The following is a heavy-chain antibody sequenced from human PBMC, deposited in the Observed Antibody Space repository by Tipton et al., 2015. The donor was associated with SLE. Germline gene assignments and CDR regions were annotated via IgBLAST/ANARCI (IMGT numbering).Heavy chain of an antibody. Sequence: TLSLTCAVSGASIGSGGYSWNWIRQPPGKGLQWIGYIFHSGITYYNPSLKSRVTMSVDRSKNQFSLRLTSVTAADTAVYYCARGHGVYYFDYWGQGTLVTVSS. CDR3: ARGHGVYYFDY. V-gene: IGHV4-30-2*01. CDR1: GASIGSGGYS. D-gene: IGHD3-10*01. CDR2: IFHSGIT. J-gene: IGHJ4*02.